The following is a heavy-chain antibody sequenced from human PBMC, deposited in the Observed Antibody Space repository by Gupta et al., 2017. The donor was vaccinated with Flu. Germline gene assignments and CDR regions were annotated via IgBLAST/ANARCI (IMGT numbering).Heavy chain of an antibody. CDR1: GFTFDDSA. CDR2: ISWNSGSI. CDR3: AKDMRIFGVVIIGYFDY. Sequence: EVQLVESGGGLVQPGRSLRLSCAASGFTFDDSAMHWVRQAPGKGLEWVSGISWNSGSIGYADSVKGRFTISRDNAKNSLYLQMNSLRAEDTALYYCAKDMRIFGVVIIGYFDYWGQGTLVTVSS. J-gene: IGHJ4*02. D-gene: IGHD3-3*01. V-gene: IGHV3-9*01.